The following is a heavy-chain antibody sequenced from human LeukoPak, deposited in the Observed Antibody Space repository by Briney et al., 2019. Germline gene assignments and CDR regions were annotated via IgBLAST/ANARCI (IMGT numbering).Heavy chain of an antibody. V-gene: IGHV2-70*16. Sequence: TLSLTCSVSGGSIISSNYYWGWIRQPPGKALEWLARIDWDDDKFYSTSLKTRLTISKDTSKNQVVLTMTNMDPVDTATYYCARTHSSGWTDWGQGTLVTVSS. J-gene: IGHJ4*02. CDR2: IDWDDDK. D-gene: IGHD6-19*01. CDR3: ARTHSSGWTD. CDR1: GGSIISSNYY.